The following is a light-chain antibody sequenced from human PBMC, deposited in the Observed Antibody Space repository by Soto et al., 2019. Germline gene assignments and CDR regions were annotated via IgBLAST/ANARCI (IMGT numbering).Light chain of an antibody. V-gene: IGLV1-51*01. CDR1: SSNIGGNS. J-gene: IGLJ1*01. Sequence: QSVLTQPPSGSTAPGQKGSISYSGSSSNIGGNSVSWYQQLPGTAPKLLIYDDNKRPSGIPDRFSGSKSGTSATLGITGFQTGDEADYYCGSWDSRLSAYVFGTGTKV. CDR3: GSWDSRLSAYV. CDR2: DDN.